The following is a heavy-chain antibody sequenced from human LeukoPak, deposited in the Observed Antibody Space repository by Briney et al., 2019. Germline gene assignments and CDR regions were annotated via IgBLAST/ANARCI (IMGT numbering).Heavy chain of an antibody. CDR3: ARAKKRSGRSRNFYLDV. J-gene: IGHJ6*03. Sequence: SETLSLTCTVSDDPINSGVYYWNWIRQPAGKGLEWIGHIYTSGTTTNSNPSLKSRVAISLDTSKNHFSLKLSSVTAADTAVYYCARAKKRSGRSRNFYLDVWGRGTTVTVSS. CDR2: IYTSGTTT. CDR1: DDPINSGVYY. V-gene: IGHV4-61*09. D-gene: IGHD1-26*01.